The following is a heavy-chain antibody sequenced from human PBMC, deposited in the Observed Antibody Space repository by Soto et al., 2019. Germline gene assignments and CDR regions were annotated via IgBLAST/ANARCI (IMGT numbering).Heavy chain of an antibody. J-gene: IGHJ6*02. CDR1: GFTFSSYA. CDR3: AKAGQNYYYYGMDV. CDR2: ISGSGGST. V-gene: IGHV3-23*01. Sequence: GGSLRLSCAASGFTFSSYAMSWVRQAPGKGLEWVSAISGSGGSTYYAXXXXXXXXXXXXXXXXXLYLQMNSLRAEDTAVYYCAKAGQNYYYYGMDVWGQGTTVTVSS. D-gene: IGHD6-19*01.